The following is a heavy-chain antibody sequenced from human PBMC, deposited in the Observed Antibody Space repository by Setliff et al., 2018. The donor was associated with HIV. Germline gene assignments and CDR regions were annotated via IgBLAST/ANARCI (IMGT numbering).Heavy chain of an antibody. CDR2: ITGSGRTT. CDR3: VKAVIVVIPAAIFDY. CDR1: GFTFSNYA. Sequence: GGSLRLSCAASGFTFSNYAMSWVRQAPGKGLEWGSAITGSGRTTYYADSVKVRFTISRDNSKNTLYLQMSSLRVEDTAVYYCVKAVIVVIPAAIFDYWGQGTLVTVSS. J-gene: IGHJ4*02. V-gene: IGHV3-23*01. D-gene: IGHD2-2*01.